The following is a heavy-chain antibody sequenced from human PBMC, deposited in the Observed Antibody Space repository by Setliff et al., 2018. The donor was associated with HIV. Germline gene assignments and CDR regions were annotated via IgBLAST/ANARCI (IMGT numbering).Heavy chain of an antibody. J-gene: IGHJ4*02. Sequence: PGESLKISCEASGYTFTDYWVGWVRQMPGKGLEWMGIIYPSDSETKYSPSFQGHVTISADKSVTTAYLHWNSLQASDTATYYCARHGYCTGTSCYPTRVDYWGQGTLVTVS. D-gene: IGHD2-2*03. V-gene: IGHV5-51*01. CDR2: IYPSDSET. CDR3: ARHGYCTGTSCYPTRVDY. CDR1: GYTFTDYW.